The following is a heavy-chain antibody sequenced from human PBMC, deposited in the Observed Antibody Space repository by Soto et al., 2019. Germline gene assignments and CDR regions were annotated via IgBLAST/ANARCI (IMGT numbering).Heavy chain of an antibody. CDR3: TRRGSLYYRTNADY. J-gene: IGHJ4*01. CDR2: VDRTGSPL. Sequence: QVQLVESGGGLVTPGGSLRLSCAASGFTFSDYYMGWVRQAPGKGLEWISFVDRTGSPLFYPDSVKGRFTSSGDNAKNSLLLQMNSLRVEHTFVYSCTRRGSLYYRTNADYWVPETQLTASS. CDR1: GFTFSDYY. V-gene: IGHV3-11*01. D-gene: IGHD3-22*01.